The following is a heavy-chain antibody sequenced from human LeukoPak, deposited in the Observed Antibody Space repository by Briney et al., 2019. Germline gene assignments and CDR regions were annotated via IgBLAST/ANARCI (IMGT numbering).Heavy chain of an antibody. V-gene: IGHV4-38-2*02. CDR2: IYHSGST. CDR1: GYSISSDYY. J-gene: IGHJ6*03. D-gene: IGHD3-9*01. Sequence: PSETLSLTCTVSGYSISSDYYWGWIRQPPGKGLEWIGSIYHSGSTYYNPSLKSRVTISVDTSKNQFSLKLSSVTAADTAVYYCARGVRYFDWLLPHYYYMDVWGKGTTVTVSS. CDR3: ARGVRYFDWLLPHYYYMDV.